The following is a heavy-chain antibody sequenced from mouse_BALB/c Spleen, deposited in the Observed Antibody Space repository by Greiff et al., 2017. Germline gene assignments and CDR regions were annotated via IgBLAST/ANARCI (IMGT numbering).Heavy chain of an antibody. CDR2: ISSGGST. V-gene: IGHV5-6-5*01. D-gene: IGHD1-1*01. CDR3: ARYYGSSYFDY. J-gene: IGHJ2*01. CDR1: GFTFSSYA. Sequence: EVQLVESGGGLVKPGGSLKLSCAASGFTFSSYAMSWVRQTPEKRLEWVASISSGGSTYYPDSVKGRFTISRDNARNILYLQMSSLRSEDTAMYYCARYYGSSYFDYWGQGTTLTVSS.